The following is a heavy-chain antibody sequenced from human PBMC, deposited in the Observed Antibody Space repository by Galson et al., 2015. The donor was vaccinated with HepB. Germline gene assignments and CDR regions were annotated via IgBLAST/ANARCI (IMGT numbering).Heavy chain of an antibody. D-gene: IGHD2-2*02. CDR2: IWYDGSNK. J-gene: IGHJ6*03. V-gene: IGHV3-33*01. CDR1: GFTFSSYG. CDR3: ARDGCSSTSCYRGYYYYYMDV. Sequence: SLRLSCAASGFTFSSYGMHWVRQAPGKGLEWVAVIWYDGSNKYYADSVKGRFTISRDNSKNTLYLQMNSLRAEDTAVYYCARDGCSSTSCYRGYYYYYMDVWGKGTTVTVSS.